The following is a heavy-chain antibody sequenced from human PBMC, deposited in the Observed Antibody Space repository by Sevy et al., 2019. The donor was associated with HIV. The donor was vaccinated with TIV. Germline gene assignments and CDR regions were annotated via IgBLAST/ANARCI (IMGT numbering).Heavy chain of an antibody. CDR2: ISGSGGDT. CDR1: GFTFRTSA. V-gene: IGHV3-23*01. D-gene: IGHD6-19*01. CDR3: AKVLYSSGWSRDYFDY. Sequence: GGSLRLSCAGSGFTFRTSAMSWVRQAPGKGLEWVAVISGSGGDTYYADSVKGRFTISRDNSKNTLYLQMSSLRAEDTAVYYCAKVLYSSGWSRDYFDYWGQGTLVTVSS. J-gene: IGHJ4*02.